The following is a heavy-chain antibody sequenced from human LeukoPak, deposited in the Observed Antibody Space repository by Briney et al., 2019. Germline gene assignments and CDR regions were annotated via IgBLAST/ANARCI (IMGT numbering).Heavy chain of an antibody. D-gene: IGHD3-22*01. CDR3: ARRPRQYYYDSSGYNDY. CDR1: GYTFTSYG. Sequence: GASVKVSCKASGYTFTSYGISWVRQAPGQGLEWMGWISAYNGNTNYAQKLQGRVTMTTDTSTSTAYMELRSLRSDDTAVYYCARRPRQYYYDSSGYNDYWAREPWSPSPQ. J-gene: IGHJ4*02. V-gene: IGHV1-18*01. CDR2: ISAYNGNT.